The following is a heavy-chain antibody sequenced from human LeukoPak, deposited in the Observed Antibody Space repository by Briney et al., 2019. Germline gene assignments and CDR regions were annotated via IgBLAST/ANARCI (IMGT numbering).Heavy chain of an antibody. J-gene: IGHJ6*02. D-gene: IGHD5-18*01. CDR3: ARDGRRYSYGNWVDV. CDR2: ISYDGSNK. CDR1: GFTFSSYA. Sequence: PGGSLRLSCAASGFTFSSYAMHWVRQAPGKGLEWVAVISYDGSNKYYADSVKGRFTISRDNSKNTLYLQMNSLRAEDTAVYYCARDGRRYSYGNWVDVWGQGTTVTVSS. V-gene: IGHV3-30-3*01.